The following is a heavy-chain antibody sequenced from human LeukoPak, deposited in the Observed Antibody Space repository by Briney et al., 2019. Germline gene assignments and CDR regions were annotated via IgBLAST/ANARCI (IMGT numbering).Heavy chain of an antibody. Sequence: GGSLRLSCAASGFTFSSYAMSWVRQAPGKGLEWVSLIYTSGSTYCADSVKGRFTISRDISKNTLYLQMNSLRAEDTAVYYCTRVTTSGSYKFDNWGQGTLVTVSS. CDR2: IYTSGST. V-gene: IGHV3-53*01. J-gene: IGHJ4*02. CDR1: GFTFSSYA. D-gene: IGHD3-10*01. CDR3: TRVTTSGSYKFDN.